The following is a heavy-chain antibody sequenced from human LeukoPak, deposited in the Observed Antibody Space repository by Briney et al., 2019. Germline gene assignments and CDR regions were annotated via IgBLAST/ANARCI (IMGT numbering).Heavy chain of an antibody. Sequence: PSGTLSLTCTVSGGSISSDFWSWIRQPPGKGLEWIGQMYYSGLTDYNPSLKSRVAIFVDPSKNQFSLRLSSVTAADTAVYYCARDEGCRGSSCSRGYFEHWGQGTLVTVSS. V-gene: IGHV4-59*01. CDR1: GGSISSDF. CDR2: MYYSGLT. CDR3: ARDEGCRGSSCSRGYFEH. D-gene: IGHD2-2*01. J-gene: IGHJ1*01.